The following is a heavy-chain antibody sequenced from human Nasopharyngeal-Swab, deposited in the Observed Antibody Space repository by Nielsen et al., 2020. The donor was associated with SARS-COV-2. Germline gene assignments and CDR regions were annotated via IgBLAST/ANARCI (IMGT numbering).Heavy chain of an antibody. D-gene: IGHD4/OR15-4a*01. CDR1: GGSVSSYY. V-gene: IGHV4-59*02. J-gene: IGHJ4*02. CDR2: IYYSGST. Sequence: SETLSLTCTVSGGSVSSYYWSWIRQPPGKGLEWIGFIYYSGSTNYNPSLESRVTISVDTSKNQFSLKLSSVTAADTAVYYCPYGANRYQFDYWGQGALVTGSS. CDR3: PYGANRYQFDY.